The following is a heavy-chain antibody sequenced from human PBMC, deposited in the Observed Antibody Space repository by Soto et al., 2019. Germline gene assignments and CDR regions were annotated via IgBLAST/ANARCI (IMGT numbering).Heavy chain of an antibody. CDR3: AKAKGIVGATNYFDY. J-gene: IGHJ4*02. D-gene: IGHD1-26*01. V-gene: IGHV3-30*18. Sequence: QVQLVESGGGVVQPGRSLRLSCAASGFTFSSYGMHWVRQAPGKGLEWVAVISYDGSNKYYADSVKGRFTISRDNSKNTLYLQMNSLRAEDTAVYYCAKAKGIVGATNYFDYWGQGTLVTVSS. CDR2: ISYDGSNK. CDR1: GFTFSSYG.